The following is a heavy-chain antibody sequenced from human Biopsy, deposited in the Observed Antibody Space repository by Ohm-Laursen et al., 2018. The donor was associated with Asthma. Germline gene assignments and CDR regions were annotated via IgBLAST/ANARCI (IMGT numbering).Heavy chain of an antibody. CDR2: IKHDGSEK. D-gene: IGHD3-3*02. V-gene: IGHV3-7*01. CDR1: GFMFSDYW. CDR3: ARTFHFWSPYHAEHYQL. Sequence: SLRLSCSASGFMFSDYWMSWVRQVPGKGLEWVANIKHDGSEKNHVDSLKGRFTISRDNAKNSLYLQMNSLRAEDTAVYYCARTFHFWSPYHAEHYQLWGQGTLVTVSS. J-gene: IGHJ1*01.